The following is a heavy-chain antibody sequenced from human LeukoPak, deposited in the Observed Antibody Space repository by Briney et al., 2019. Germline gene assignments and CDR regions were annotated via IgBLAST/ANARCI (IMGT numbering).Heavy chain of an antibody. D-gene: IGHD5-18*01. CDR1: GFTSSSNV. Sequence: GGSLRLSCVASGFTSSSNVMIWVRQAPGKGLEWVSSIPASGGSTYYADSVKGRFTISRDNPKNSLYLQMNSLRAEDTAVYYCARDRGYSYGIDYWGQGTLVTVSS. CDR3: ARDRGYSYGIDY. J-gene: IGHJ4*02. V-gene: IGHV3-23*01. CDR2: IPASGGST.